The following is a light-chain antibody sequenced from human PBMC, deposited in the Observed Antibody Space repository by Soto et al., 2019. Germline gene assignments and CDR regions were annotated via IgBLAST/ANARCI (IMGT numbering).Light chain of an antibody. CDR2: AAS. CDR3: QQSSSTSIT. V-gene: IGKV1-39*01. J-gene: IGKJ5*01. CDR1: QGIDSS. Sequence: ILLTQSQSSLSASVGDRVTITCRASQGIDSSFAWYQEKPGKAPKLLIYAASSLQSGVPSRFSGSGSGTDFTLTISSLQPEDFATYDCQQSSSTSITFGQGTRLEI.